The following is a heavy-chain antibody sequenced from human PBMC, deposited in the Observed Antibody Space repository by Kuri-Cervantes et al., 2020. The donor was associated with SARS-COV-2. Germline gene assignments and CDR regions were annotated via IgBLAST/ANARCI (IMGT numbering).Heavy chain of an antibody. CDR3: ARDRGNILTGYYLVGYFDY. CDR1: GFIFSDYY. V-gene: IGHV3-11*04. J-gene: IGHJ4*02. D-gene: IGHD3-9*01. CDR2: ISSSSSTI. Sequence: GESLKISCTASGFIFSDYYMTWIRQAPGKGLEWVSYISSSSSTIYYADSVKGRFTISRDNAKNSLYLQMNSLRAEDTAVYYCARDRGNILTGYYLVGYFDYWGQGTLVTVSS.